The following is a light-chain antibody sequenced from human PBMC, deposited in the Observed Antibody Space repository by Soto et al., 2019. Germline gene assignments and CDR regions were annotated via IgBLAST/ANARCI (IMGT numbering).Light chain of an antibody. CDR3: QQVNNYPFT. Sequence: DIQLTQSPSFLSASVGDRVTITCRASQGISTFLAWYQQKPGKAPKLLIYAASTVQSGVPSRFSGSGSGAEFTHTISSLQPEDFAAYYCQQVNNYPFTFGPGTKVDIK. CDR1: QGISTF. CDR2: AAS. J-gene: IGKJ3*01. V-gene: IGKV1-9*01.